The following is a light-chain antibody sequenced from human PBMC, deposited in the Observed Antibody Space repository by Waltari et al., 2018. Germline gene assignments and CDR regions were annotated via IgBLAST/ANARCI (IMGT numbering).Light chain of an antibody. CDR2: SND. CDR1: SSNIGGNS. J-gene: IGLJ2*01. CDR3: AAWDDSLGGPYVV. V-gene: IGLV1-44*01. Sequence: QSVLTQPPSASGTPGQRVTISCSGSSSNIGGNSVNWYQHLPGTAPKLLISSNDRRPSGGPDLFSGSKSRTSSSLSISGLQAEDEADYDCAAWDDSLGGPYVVFGGGTKLTVL.